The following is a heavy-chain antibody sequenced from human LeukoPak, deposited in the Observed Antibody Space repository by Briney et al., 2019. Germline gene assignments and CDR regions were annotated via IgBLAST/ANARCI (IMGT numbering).Heavy chain of an antibody. J-gene: IGHJ4*02. CDR1: GFTFSSYW. V-gene: IGHV3-23*01. CDR3: AKDLSPGPD. CDR2: IIGSGLTT. Sequence: PGGSLRLSCAASGFTFSSYWMNWVRQAPGQGLKWVSAIIGSGLTTYYADSVQGRFTISRDNSKNTLYLQMNSLRAEDTAVYYCAKDLSPGPDWGQGTLVTVSS.